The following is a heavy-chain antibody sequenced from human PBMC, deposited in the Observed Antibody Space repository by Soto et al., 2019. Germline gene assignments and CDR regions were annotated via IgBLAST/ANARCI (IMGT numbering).Heavy chain of an antibody. J-gene: IGHJ4*02. CDR3: ARNSVVVVTAIDY. V-gene: IGHV4-31*03. CDR1: GGSISSGGYY. Sequence: QVQLQESGPGLVKPSQTLSLTCTVSGGSISSGGYYWSWIRQHPGKGLEWIGYIYYSGSTYYNPSLTSRVTISGDTSKNQFSLKLSSVTAADTAVYYCARNSVVVVTAIDYWGQGTLVTVSS. D-gene: IGHD2-21*02. CDR2: IYYSGST.